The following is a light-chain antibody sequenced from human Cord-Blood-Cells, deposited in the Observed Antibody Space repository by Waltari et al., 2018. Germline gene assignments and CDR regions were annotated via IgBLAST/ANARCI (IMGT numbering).Light chain of an antibody. CDR1: SSNIGAGYD. CDR2: GNS. J-gene: IGLJ2*01. V-gene: IGLV1-40*01. Sequence: QSVLTPPPSVSGAPGQRVTISCTGSSSNIGAGYDVHWSQQLPGTVPKLLIYGNSNRPSGVPDRFSSSKSGTSASLAITGLQAEDEADYYCQSYDSSLSGSVVFGGGTKLTVL. CDR3: QSYDSSLSGSVV.